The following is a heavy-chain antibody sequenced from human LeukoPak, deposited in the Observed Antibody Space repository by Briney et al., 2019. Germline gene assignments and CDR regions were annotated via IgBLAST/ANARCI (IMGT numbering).Heavy chain of an antibody. CDR3: AKATGYLL. CDR1: GFTFSSFG. CDR2: ITGSRGST. Sequence: GGSLRLSCAASGFTFSSFGMSWVRQAPGKGLEWVSAITGSRGSTYYADSVKGRFTISRDNSKNTLYLQMDSLRAEDTAVYYCAKATGYLLWGQGTLVTVSS. D-gene: IGHD1-14*01. V-gene: IGHV3-23*01. J-gene: IGHJ4*02.